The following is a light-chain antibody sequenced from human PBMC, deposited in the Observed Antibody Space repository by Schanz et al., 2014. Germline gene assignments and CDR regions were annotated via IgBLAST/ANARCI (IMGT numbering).Light chain of an antibody. CDR2: DVS. Sequence: QSALTQPASVSGSPGQSITISCTGTSSDLGGYNYVSWYQQHPGKAPKLMIYDVSNRPSGVSNRFSGSKSGNTASLTISGLQAEDEADYYCCSYAGDTPHVALGGGTKLTVL. CDR3: CSYAGDTPHVA. J-gene: IGLJ2*01. CDR1: SSDLGGYNY. V-gene: IGLV2-14*01.